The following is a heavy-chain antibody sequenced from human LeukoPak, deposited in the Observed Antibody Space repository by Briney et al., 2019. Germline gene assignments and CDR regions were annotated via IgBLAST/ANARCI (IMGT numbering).Heavy chain of an antibody. Sequence: SETLSLTCAVYGGSFSGYYWSWIRQPPGKGLEWIGEINHSGSTNYNPSLKSRVTISVDTSKNQFSLKLSSVTAADTAVYYCARTVVVVAATLLDYWGQGTLVTVSS. D-gene: IGHD2-15*01. V-gene: IGHV4-34*01. J-gene: IGHJ4*02. CDR1: GGSFSGYY. CDR3: ARTVVVVAATLLDY. CDR2: INHSGST.